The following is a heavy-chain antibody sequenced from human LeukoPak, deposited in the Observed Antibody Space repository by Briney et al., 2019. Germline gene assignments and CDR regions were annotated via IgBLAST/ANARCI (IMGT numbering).Heavy chain of an antibody. V-gene: IGHV3-7*01. CDR1: GFTLSNYW. CDR3: ARNPSKWEPFDY. D-gene: IGHD1-26*01. Sequence: GGSLRLSCAASGFTLSNYWMSWVRQAPGKGLEWVANIKQDGSEKYYVDSVKGRFSISRDNAKNSLYLQMNSLRADDTADYYCARNPSKWEPFDYWGQGALVAVSS. CDR2: IKQDGSEK. J-gene: IGHJ4*02.